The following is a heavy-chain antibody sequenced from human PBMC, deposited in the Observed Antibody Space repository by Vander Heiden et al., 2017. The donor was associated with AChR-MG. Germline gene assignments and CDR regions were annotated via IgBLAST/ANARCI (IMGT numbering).Heavy chain of an antibody. CDR2: ISSSSSYI. D-gene: IGHD2-2*01. CDR1: FSSYS. CDR3: ARDRIVVVPAARDSYYYYYGMDV. Sequence: FSSYSMNWVRQAPGKGLEWVSSISSSSSYIYYADSVKGRFTISRDNAKNSLYLQMNSLRAEDTAVYYCARDRIVVVPAARDSYYYYYGMDVWGQGTTVTVSS. V-gene: IGHV3-21*01. J-gene: IGHJ6*02.